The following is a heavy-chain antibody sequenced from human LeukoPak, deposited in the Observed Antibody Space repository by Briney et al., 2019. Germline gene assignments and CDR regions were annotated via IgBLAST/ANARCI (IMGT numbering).Heavy chain of an antibody. Sequence: GGSLRLSCVASGFTFSSFGMSWVRQAPGKGPEWVSAISSTGGTAYYADSVKGRFTISRDNSKNTLYLQMNSLRAEDTAIYYCAKNGDRGAYCSGGSCYPYYYYNMDVWGKGTTVTVSS. CDR1: GFTFSSFG. V-gene: IGHV3-23*01. J-gene: IGHJ6*03. D-gene: IGHD2-15*01. CDR2: ISSTGGTA. CDR3: AKNGDRGAYCSGGSCYPYYYYNMDV.